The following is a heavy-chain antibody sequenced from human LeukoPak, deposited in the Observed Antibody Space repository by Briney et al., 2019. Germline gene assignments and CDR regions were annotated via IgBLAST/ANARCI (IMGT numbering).Heavy chain of an antibody. CDR1: GYTFTSYD. V-gene: IGHV1-8*01. CDR3: ARGRAIGRWNDASLGY. J-gene: IGHJ4*02. D-gene: IGHD1-1*01. Sequence: ASAKVSCKASGYTFTSYDINWVRRATGQGLEWMGWMNPNSGNTGYAQKFQGRVTMTRNTSISTAYMELSSLRSEDTAVYYCARGRAIGRWNDASLGYWGQGTLVTVSS. CDR2: MNPNSGNT.